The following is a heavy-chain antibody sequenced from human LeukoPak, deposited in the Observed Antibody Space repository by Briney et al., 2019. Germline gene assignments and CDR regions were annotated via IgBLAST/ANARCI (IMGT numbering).Heavy chain of an antibody. CDR1: GYTFTNYD. V-gene: IGHV1-8*01. CDR3: ARGDTATPDY. D-gene: IGHD5-18*01. CDR2: MNPNSGNT. J-gene: IGHJ4*02. Sequence: ASVKVSCKASGYTFTNYDINWVRQATGQGLEWMGWMNPNSGNTVYAQKFQGRVTMTRNTSITTAYMELSRLRSDDTAVYYCARGDTATPDYWGQGTLVTVSS.